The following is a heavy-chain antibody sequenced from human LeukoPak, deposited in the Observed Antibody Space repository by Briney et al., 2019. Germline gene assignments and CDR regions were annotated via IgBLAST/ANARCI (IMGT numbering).Heavy chain of an antibody. CDR3: AKGGTKVTTLIDF. D-gene: IGHD4-17*01. CDR2: ISGGGVST. Sequence: GGSLRLSCAASEFTFSSYAMSWVRQAPGKGLNWVSAISGGGVSTYYADSVKGRFTISRDNSKNTLYLQINSLRAEDTAVYYCAKGGTKVTTLIDFWGQGTLVTVSS. J-gene: IGHJ4*02. CDR1: EFTFSSYA. V-gene: IGHV3-23*01.